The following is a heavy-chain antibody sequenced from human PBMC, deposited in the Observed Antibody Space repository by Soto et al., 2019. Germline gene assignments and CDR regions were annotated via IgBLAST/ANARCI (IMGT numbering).Heavy chain of an antibody. J-gene: IGHJ4*02. D-gene: IGHD3-3*01. CDR2: ISGSGGST. CDR1: GFTFSSYA. V-gene: IGHV3-23*01. Sequence: EVQLLESGGGLVQPGGSLRLSCAASGFTFSSYAMSWVRQAPGKGLEWVSAISGSGGSTYYADSVKGRFTISRDNSKNTLYLQMNSLRAEDTAVYYCAKVFEWSGYYIGATEGGYFDYWGQGTLVTVSS. CDR3: AKVFEWSGYYIGATEGGYFDY.